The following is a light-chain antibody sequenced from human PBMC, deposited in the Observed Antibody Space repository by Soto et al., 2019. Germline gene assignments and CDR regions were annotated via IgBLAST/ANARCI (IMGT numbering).Light chain of an antibody. J-gene: IGKJ1*01. CDR1: QSVSNNY. V-gene: IGKV3-20*01. CDR3: QQYGSSGT. CDR2: GAS. Sequence: IVLTQSPGTRSLSPGERGTLSCRASQSVSNNYLAWYQQKPGQAPRILIYGASNRATGIPDRFSGIGSGTDFTLTISRLEPEDFAVYYCQQYGSSGTFGQGTKVDIK.